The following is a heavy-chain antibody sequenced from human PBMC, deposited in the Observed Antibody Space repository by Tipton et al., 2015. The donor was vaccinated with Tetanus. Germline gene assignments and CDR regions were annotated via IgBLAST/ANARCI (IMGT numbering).Heavy chain of an antibody. D-gene: IGHD2-21*01. CDR2: NDPNSGDT. V-gene: IGHV1-2*02. CDR1: GYTFTGYY. CDR3: ARDRGDFIYYGMDV. Sequence: QLVQSGAELKKPGASVKVYCTASGYTFTGYYMYWVRQAPGQGLEWVGWNDPNSGDTIYAQNFQGRVPMTRDTSISTVYMELSRLRSDDTAVYYCARDRGDFIYYGMDVWGPGTTVTVSS. J-gene: IGHJ6*02.